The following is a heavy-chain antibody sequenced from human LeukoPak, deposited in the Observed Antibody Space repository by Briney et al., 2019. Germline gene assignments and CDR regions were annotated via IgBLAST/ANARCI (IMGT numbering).Heavy chain of an antibody. CDR2: IYYSGST. CDR1: GGSISSYY. Sequence: WETLSLTCTVSGGSISSYYWSWIRQPPGKGLEWIGYIYYSGSTNYNPPLKSRVTISVDTSKNQFSLKLSSVTAADTAVYYCARAYYDFWSGYTDAFDIWGQGTMVTVSS. D-gene: IGHD3-3*01. J-gene: IGHJ3*02. V-gene: IGHV4-59*01. CDR3: ARAYYDFWSGYTDAFDI.